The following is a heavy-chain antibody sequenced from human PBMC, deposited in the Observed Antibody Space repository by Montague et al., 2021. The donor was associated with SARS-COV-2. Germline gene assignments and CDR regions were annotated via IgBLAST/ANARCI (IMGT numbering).Heavy chain of an antibody. CDR1: GGSIATSSAFH. CDR3: ARLPTGYPNWFDP. CDR2: VHYTGTT. D-gene: IGHD3-9*01. J-gene: IGHJ5*02. V-gene: IGHV4-39*01. Sequence: SETLSLTCTVSGGSIATSSAFHWAWVRQPPGKGLEWIGNVHYTGTTYXNPSLRSRVTISVDTSREQFSLRLSSVTAADTAVYHCARLPTGYPNWFDPWGQGTLVTVSS.